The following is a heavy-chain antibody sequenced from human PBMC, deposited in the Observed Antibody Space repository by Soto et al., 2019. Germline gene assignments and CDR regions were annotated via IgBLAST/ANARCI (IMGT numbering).Heavy chain of an antibody. CDR1: GFTFSSYG. V-gene: IGHV3-33*06. Sequence: QVQLVESGGGVVQPGRSLRLSCAASGFTFSSYGMHWVRQAPGKGLEWVAVIWDDGSNKYYADSVKGRFTISRDNSENALYLQMNSLRAEDTAVYYCAKDPSPYGDSAFDIWGQGTMVTVSS. D-gene: IGHD4-17*01. J-gene: IGHJ3*02. CDR2: IWDDGSNK. CDR3: AKDPSPYGDSAFDI.